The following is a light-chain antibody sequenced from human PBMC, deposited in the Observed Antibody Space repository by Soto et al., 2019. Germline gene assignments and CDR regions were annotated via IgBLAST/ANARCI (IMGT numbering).Light chain of an antibody. Sequence: DIQMTQSPSTLSASVGDRVSITCRASQRISSWLAWYQQKPGKAPKLLIYDASSLQSGVPSRFSGSGSGTDFTLTIISLQPDDFATYYCQQYNSYSRTFGRGTKVEI. V-gene: IGKV1-5*01. CDR3: QQYNSYSRT. J-gene: IGKJ1*01. CDR1: QRISSW. CDR2: DAS.